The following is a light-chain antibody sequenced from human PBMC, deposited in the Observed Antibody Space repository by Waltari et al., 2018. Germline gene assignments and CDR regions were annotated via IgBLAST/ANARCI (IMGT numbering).Light chain of an antibody. CDR3: QAWDSSTGV. Sequence: SYDLTQPPSVSVSPGQTGTITCSGDTLGDKYVSWYQQKSGQSPALVIYQDNKRPSGIPERFSGSNSGNTATLTISGTQAMDEADYYCQAWDSSTGVFGGGTKLTVL. V-gene: IGLV3-1*01. J-gene: IGLJ3*02. CDR2: QDN. CDR1: TLGDKY.